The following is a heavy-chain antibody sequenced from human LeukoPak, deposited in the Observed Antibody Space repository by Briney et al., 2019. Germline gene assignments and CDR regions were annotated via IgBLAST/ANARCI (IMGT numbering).Heavy chain of an antibody. CDR3: ARAQGEGYYYDAFDI. Sequence: GGSLRLSCAASGFTFSRYSMNWVRQAPGKGLEWVSSISSSSSYIYYADSVKGRFTISRDNAKNSLYLQMNSLRAEYTAVYYCARAQGEGYYYDAFDIWGQGTMVTVSS. V-gene: IGHV3-21*01. D-gene: IGHD3-3*01. CDR2: ISSSSSYI. CDR1: GFTFSRYS. J-gene: IGHJ3*02.